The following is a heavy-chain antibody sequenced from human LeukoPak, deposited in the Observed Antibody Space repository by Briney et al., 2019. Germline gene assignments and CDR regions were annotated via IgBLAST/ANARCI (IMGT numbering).Heavy chain of an antibody. Sequence: GGSLRLSCAASGFPFSSYGIHWVRQAPGKGLESVAVIWHDASNTYYVESVRGRFTISRDNSKNMLYLQLNSLRAEDTAVYYSARAGPEGFGVDVWGQGTTVIVSS. CDR1: GFPFSSYG. CDR2: IWHDASNT. V-gene: IGHV3-33*01. CDR3: ARAGPEGFGVDV. J-gene: IGHJ6*02.